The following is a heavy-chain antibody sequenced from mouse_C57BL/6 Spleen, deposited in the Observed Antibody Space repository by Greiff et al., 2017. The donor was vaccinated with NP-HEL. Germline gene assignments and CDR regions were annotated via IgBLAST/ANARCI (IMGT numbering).Heavy chain of an antibody. V-gene: IGHV1-80*01. J-gene: IGHJ2*01. CDR1: GYAFSSYW. D-gene: IGHD2-5*01. CDR3: ARWCLKNYSNCGFDY. CDR2: IYPGDGDT. Sequence: VQLQQSGAELVKPGASVKISCKASGYAFSSYWMNWVKQRPGKGLEWIGQIYPGDGDTNYNGKFKGKATLTADKSSSTAYMQLSSLTSEDSAVYFGARWCLKNYSNCGFDYWGQGTTLTVSS.